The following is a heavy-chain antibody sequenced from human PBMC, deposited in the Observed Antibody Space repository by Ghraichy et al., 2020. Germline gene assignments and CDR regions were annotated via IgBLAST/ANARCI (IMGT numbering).Heavy chain of an antibody. Sequence: SQTLSLTCTVSGGSISSYYWSWIRQPPGKGLEWIGYIYYSGSTNYNPSFKSRVTISVDTSKNQFSLKLSSVTAADTAVYYCARGWYYDFWSGHYYFDYWGQGTLVTVSS. CDR1: GGSISSYY. CDR2: IYYSGST. J-gene: IGHJ4*02. V-gene: IGHV4-59*01. D-gene: IGHD3-3*01. CDR3: ARGWYYDFWSGHYYFDY.